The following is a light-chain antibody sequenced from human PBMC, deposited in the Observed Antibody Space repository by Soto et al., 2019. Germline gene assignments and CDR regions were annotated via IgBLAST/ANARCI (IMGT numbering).Light chain of an antibody. CDR3: QQYYSYPLT. CDR2: TTS. CDR1: QSISSY. J-gene: IGKJ4*01. V-gene: IGKV1-39*01. Sequence: DIQMTQSPSSLSASVGDRVTITCRASQSISSYLNWYQQKPGKAPNLLIYTTSNLESGVPSRFSGSGSGTDFTLTISCLQSEDFATYYCQQYYSYPLTFGGGTKVDIK.